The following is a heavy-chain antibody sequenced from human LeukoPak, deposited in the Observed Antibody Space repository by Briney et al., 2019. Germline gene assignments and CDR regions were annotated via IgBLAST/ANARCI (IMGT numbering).Heavy chain of an antibody. CDR3: ARHHCGSVSDDAFDI. J-gene: IGHJ3*02. D-gene: IGHD3-10*01. CDR1: GFTFSSYV. V-gene: IGHV3-30*04. CDR2: ISYDGSNK. Sequence: GGSLRLSCAASGFTFSSYVMHWVRQAPGKGLEWVAVISYDGSNKYYADSVKGRFTISRDNSKNTLYLQMNSLRAEDTAVYYCARHHCGSVSDDAFDIWGQGTMVTVSS.